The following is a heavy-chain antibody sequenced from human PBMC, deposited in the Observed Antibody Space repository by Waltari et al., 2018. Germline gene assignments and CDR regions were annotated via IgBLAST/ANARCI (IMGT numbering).Heavy chain of an antibody. CDR2: IDPEDVET. CDR3: APLPGGSGQTFDY. J-gene: IGHJ4*02. V-gene: IGHV1-69-2*01. Sequence: EVQLVQSGAEVKKPGATVKISCKASGYTFIDYFMHWVQQAPGKGLEWAGRIDPEDVETVYAEKFQGRVTITADTATDTSYLELSSLRSDDTAVYYCAPLPGGSGQTFDYWGQGTLLTVSS. D-gene: IGHD3-10*01. CDR1: GYTFIDYF.